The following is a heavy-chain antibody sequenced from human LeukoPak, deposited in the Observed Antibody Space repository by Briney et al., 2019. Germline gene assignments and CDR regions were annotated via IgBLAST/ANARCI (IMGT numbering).Heavy chain of an antibody. Sequence: GGSLRLSCAASGFTFSSYAMHWVRQAPGKGLEWVAVISYDGSNKYYADSVKGRFTISRDNSKNTLYLQMNSLRAEDTAVYYCARAHQWLVKYYFDYWGQGTLVTVSS. CDR1: GFTFSSYA. V-gene: IGHV3-30-3*01. J-gene: IGHJ4*02. D-gene: IGHD6-19*01. CDR3: ARAHQWLVKYYFDY. CDR2: ISYDGSNK.